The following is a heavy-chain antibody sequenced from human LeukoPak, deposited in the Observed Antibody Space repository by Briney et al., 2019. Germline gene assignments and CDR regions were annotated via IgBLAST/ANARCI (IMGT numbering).Heavy chain of an antibody. CDR1: GFTFSSYN. D-gene: IGHD6-19*01. CDR2: IRSSTSTM. J-gene: IGHJ6*02. Sequence: PGGSLRLSCAASGFTFSSYNMNWVRQAPGKGLEWVSYIRSSTSTMYYADSVKGRFTISRDNAKNSLYLQMNSLRAEDTAVYYCARDLPGAQWLAGYYGMDVWGQGTTVTVSS. V-gene: IGHV3-48*04. CDR3: ARDLPGAQWLAGYYGMDV.